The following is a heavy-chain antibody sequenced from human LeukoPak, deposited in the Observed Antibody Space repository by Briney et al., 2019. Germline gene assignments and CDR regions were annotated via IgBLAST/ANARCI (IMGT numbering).Heavy chain of an antibody. CDR2: INPTGGST. Sequence: ASVKVSCKASGYTFTSYYIHWVRQAPGQGLEWMGLINPTGGSTSYAQKFQGRVTMTRDMSTSTVYMELSSLKSEDTAVYYCARVGPSNYYDSSEYFQHWGQGTLLTVSS. D-gene: IGHD3-22*01. CDR1: GYTFTSYY. J-gene: IGHJ1*01. V-gene: IGHV1-46*01. CDR3: ARVGPSNYYDSSEYFQH.